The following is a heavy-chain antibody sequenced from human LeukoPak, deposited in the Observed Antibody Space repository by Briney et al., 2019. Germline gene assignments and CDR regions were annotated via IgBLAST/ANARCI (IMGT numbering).Heavy chain of an antibody. Sequence: SETLSLTCTVSGGSISSYYWSWIRQPPGKGLEWIGYIYYRGSTNYNPSLKSRVTISVDTSKNQFSLKLSSVTAADTAVYYCARGGGYCSSTSCYTEPLDYWGQGTLVTVSS. CDR1: GGSISSYY. J-gene: IGHJ4*02. V-gene: IGHV4-59*01. CDR2: IYYRGST. CDR3: ARGGGYCSSTSCYTEPLDY. D-gene: IGHD2-2*02.